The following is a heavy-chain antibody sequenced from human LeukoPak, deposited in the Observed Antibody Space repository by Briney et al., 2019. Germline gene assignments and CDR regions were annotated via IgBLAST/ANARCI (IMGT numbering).Heavy chain of an antibody. J-gene: IGHJ5*02. CDR3: ARIAVAAGDNWFDP. D-gene: IGHD6-19*01. Sequence: GASAKVSCKASGYTFTGYYMHWVRQAPGQGLEWMGWINPNSGGTNYAQKFQGRVTMTRDTSISTAYMELSRLRSDDTAVYYCARIAVAAGDNWFDPWGQGTLVTVSS. V-gene: IGHV1-2*02. CDR2: INPNSGGT. CDR1: GYTFTGYY.